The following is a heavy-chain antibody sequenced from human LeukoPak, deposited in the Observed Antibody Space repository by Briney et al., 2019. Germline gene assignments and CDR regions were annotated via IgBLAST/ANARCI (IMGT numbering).Heavy chain of an antibody. CDR2: IKEDGSEK. CDR3: ARLIVGLTNWFDP. D-gene: IGHD1-26*01. Sequence: GGSLRLSCAASGFTFSSYWMSWVRQAPGKGLEWVANIKEDGSEKYYVDSVKGRFSISRDNAKNSLNLQMNSLRAEDTAVYSCARLIVGLTNWFDPWGQGTLLTVSS. CDR1: GFTFSSYW. V-gene: IGHV3-7*05. J-gene: IGHJ5*02.